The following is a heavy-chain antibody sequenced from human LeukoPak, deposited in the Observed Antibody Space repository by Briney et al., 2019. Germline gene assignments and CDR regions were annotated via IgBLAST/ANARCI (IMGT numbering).Heavy chain of an antibody. V-gene: IGHV4-4*07. CDR3: ARLKSYYYGSGSYYLDWFDP. J-gene: IGHJ5*02. CDR2: IYTSGST. Sequence: SETLSLTCTVSGGSISSYYWSWIRQPAGKGLEWIGRIYTSGSTNYNPSLKSRVTISVDTSKNQFSLKLSSVTAADAAVYYCARLKSYYYGSGSYYLDWFDPWGQGTLVTVSS. D-gene: IGHD3-10*01. CDR1: GGSISSYY.